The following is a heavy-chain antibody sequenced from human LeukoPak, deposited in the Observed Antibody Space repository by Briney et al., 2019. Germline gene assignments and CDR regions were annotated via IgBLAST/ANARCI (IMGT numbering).Heavy chain of an antibody. CDR3: ARLVIFAQIFDY. CDR1: GGSISSSSYY. Sequence: SETLSLTCTVSGGSISSSSYYWGWIRQPPGKGLEWIGSIYYSGSTYYNPSLKSRVTISVDTSKNQFSLKLSSVTAADTAVYYCARLVIFAQIFDYWGQGTLVTVSS. J-gene: IGHJ4*02. V-gene: IGHV4-39*01. CDR2: IYYSGST. D-gene: IGHD3-22*01.